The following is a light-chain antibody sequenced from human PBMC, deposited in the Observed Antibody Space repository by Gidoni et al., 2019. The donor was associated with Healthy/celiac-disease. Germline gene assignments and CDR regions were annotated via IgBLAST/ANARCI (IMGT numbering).Light chain of an antibody. Sequence: EIVLTQSPGTLSLSPGERATLSCRASQSVSSSYVAWYQQKPGQAPRHLIYGASSRATGIPDRFSGSGSGTAFTLTISRLEPEDFAVYYCQQYGSSPGTFGQGTKVEIK. CDR1: QSVSSSY. V-gene: IGKV3-20*01. CDR3: QQYGSSPGT. CDR2: GAS. J-gene: IGKJ1*01.